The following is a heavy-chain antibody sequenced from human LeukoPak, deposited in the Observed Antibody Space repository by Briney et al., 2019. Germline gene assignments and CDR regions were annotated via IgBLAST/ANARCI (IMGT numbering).Heavy chain of an antibody. CDR2: ISAYNGNT. CDR1: GYTFTSYG. V-gene: IGHV1-18*01. J-gene: IGHJ4*02. D-gene: IGHD2-2*02. CDR3: ARSQSDIVVVPAAIPFDY. Sequence: GASVKVSCKASGYTFTSYGISWVRQAPGQGLEWMGWISAYNGNTNYAQKLQGRVTMTTDTSTSAAYMELRSLRSDDTAVYYCARSQSDIVVVPAAIPFDYWGQGTLVTVSS.